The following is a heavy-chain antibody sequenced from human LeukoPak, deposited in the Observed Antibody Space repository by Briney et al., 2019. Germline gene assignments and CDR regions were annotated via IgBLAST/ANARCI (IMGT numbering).Heavy chain of an antibody. V-gene: IGHV4-34*01. D-gene: IGHD1-26*01. Sequence: SETLSLTCAVYGGSFSGYYWGWIRQPPGKGLEWIGTIKNSGITHYNPSLKSRLTMSVDTSKNQFSLKLNSVTAADTAVYYCATRRSGSYSEYWGQRILVTVSS. J-gene: IGHJ4*02. CDR2: IKNSGIT. CDR3: ATRRSGSYSEY. CDR1: GGSFSGYY.